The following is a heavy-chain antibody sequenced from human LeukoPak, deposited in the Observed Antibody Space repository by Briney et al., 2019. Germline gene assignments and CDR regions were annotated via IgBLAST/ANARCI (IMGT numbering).Heavy chain of an antibody. J-gene: IGHJ1*01. CDR2: INPSGGST. Sequence: ASVKVSCKASGYTFTSYYMHWVRQAPGQGLEWMGIINPSGGSTSYAQKFQGRVTMTRDTSTSTVYVELSSLRSEDTAVYYCASVFGSYYDSSGYYNYEYFQHWGQGTLVTVSS. D-gene: IGHD3-22*01. V-gene: IGHV1-46*01. CDR1: GYTFTSYY. CDR3: ASVFGSYYDSSGYYNYEYFQH.